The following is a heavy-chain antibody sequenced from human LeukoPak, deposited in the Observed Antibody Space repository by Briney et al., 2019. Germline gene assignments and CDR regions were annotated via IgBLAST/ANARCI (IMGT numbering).Heavy chain of an antibody. CDR3: AKEYSSGWSYWYFDL. CDR2: ISRHGSTK. CDR1: GFDFSDHG. Sequence: PGRSLRLSCAASGFDFSDHGMHWVRQAPGKGLEWVAVISRHGSTKIYAASVEGRFTISRDNSKNTMYLQMDSLRPEDTAVYFCAKEYSSGWSYWYFDLWGRGTLVTVSS. V-gene: IGHV3-30*18. D-gene: IGHD6-19*01. J-gene: IGHJ2*01.